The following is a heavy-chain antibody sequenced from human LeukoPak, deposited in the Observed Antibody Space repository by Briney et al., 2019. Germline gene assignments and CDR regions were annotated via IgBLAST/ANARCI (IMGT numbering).Heavy chain of an antibody. J-gene: IGHJ5*02. Sequence: GGSLRLSCVVSGFTFSSNWMSWVRQAPGKGLEWVGNIKEDGSVKYYVDSVKGRFTISRDNAKNSLYLQMNSLRAEDTAVYYCASQSFGRFDPWGQGTRVTVSP. V-gene: IGHV3-7*02. CDR3: ASQSFGRFDP. CDR1: GFTFSSNW. CDR2: IKEDGSVK. D-gene: IGHD3-16*01.